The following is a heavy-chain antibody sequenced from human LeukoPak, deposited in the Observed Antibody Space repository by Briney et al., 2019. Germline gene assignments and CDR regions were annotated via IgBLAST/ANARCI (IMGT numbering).Heavy chain of an antibody. V-gene: IGHV3-7*01. Sequence: GGSLRLSCAASGFSFSSYWMTWVRQVPGQGLQWVANIKEDGGERNYVDSVRGRFIISRDNAKNSLHLQKNSLRAEDTAVYYCARVDRWELLRRRAVDRVREFDYWGQGTLVTVSS. J-gene: IGHJ4*02. CDR3: ARVDRWELLRRRAVDRVREFDY. D-gene: IGHD1-26*01. CDR2: IKEDGGER. CDR1: GFSFSSYW.